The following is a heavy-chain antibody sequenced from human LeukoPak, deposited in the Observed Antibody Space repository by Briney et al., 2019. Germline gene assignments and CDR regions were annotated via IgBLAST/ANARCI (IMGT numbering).Heavy chain of an antibody. CDR2: IYYSGST. Sequence: SETLSLTCTVSGGSISSYYWSWIRQPPGKGLEWIGYIYYSGSTNYNPSLKSRVTISVDTSKNQFSLKLSSVTAADTAVYYCARGHFDWSNWFDPWRQGTMVTDSS. D-gene: IGHD3-9*01. CDR1: GGSISSYY. V-gene: IGHV4-59*01. J-gene: IGHJ5*02. CDR3: ARGHFDWSNWFDP.